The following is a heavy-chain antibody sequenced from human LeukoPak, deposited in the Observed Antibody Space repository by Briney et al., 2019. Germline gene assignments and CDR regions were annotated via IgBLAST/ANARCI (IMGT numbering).Heavy chain of an antibody. CDR3: AREGSDYVWGSYPLDV. J-gene: IGHJ6*02. D-gene: IGHD3-16*01. CDR2: IYYSGST. V-gene: IGHV4-31*03. Sequence: SETLSLTCTVSGGSISSGGYYWSWIRQHPGKGLEWIGYIYYSGSTYYNPSLKSRVTTSVDTSKNQFSLKLSSVTAADTAVYYCAREGSDYVWGSYPLDVWGQGTTVTVSS. CDR1: GGSISSGGYY.